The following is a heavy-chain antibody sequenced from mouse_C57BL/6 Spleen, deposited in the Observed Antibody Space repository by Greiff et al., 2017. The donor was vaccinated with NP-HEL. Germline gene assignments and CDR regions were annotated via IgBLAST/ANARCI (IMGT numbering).Heavy chain of an antibody. CDR2: ISSGGSYT. Sequence: EVKLMESGGDLVKPGGSLKLSCAASGFTFSSYGMSWVRQTPDKRLEWVATISSGGSYTYYPDSVKGRFTISRDNAKNTLYLQMSSLKSEDTAMYYCAKEVSTMITPWFAYWGQGTLVTVSA. CDR3: AKEVSTMITPWFAY. D-gene: IGHD2-4*01. J-gene: IGHJ3*01. CDR1: GFTFSSYG. V-gene: IGHV5-6*01.